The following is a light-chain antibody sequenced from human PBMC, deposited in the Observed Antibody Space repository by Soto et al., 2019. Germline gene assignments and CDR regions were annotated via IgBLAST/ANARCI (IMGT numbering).Light chain of an antibody. V-gene: IGKV1-5*01. J-gene: IGKJ3*01. CDR1: QSISSW. CDR3: QQYNSYSQFT. Sequence: DIQMPQSPSTLSASVGDRVTITCRASQSISSWLAWYQQKPGKAPKLLSYDASSLESGVPSRFSGSGSGTEFTLTISSLQPDDFATYYCQQYNSYSQFTFGPGTKVDIE. CDR2: DAS.